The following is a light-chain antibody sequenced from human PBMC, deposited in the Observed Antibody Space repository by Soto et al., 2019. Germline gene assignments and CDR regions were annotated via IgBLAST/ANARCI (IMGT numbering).Light chain of an antibody. CDR1: QSVSSN. CDR2: GAS. V-gene: IGKV3-15*01. Sequence: EIVMTQSPATLSVSPGERATLSCWASQSVSSNLAWYQQKPGQAPRLLIYGASTRATGIPGRFSGSGSGTEFTLTISSLQSEDFAVYYCQQYNNWPPWTFGQGTKVEIK. J-gene: IGKJ1*01. CDR3: QQYNNWPPWT.